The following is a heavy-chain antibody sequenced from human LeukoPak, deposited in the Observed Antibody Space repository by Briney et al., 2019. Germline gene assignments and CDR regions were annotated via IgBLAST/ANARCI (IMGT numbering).Heavy chain of an antibody. CDR2: IYYSGST. CDR1: GGSISSSSYY. J-gene: IGHJ4*02. D-gene: IGHD2-8*02. Sequence: PSETLSLTCTVSGGSISSSSYYWGWIRQPPGKGLEWIGSIYYSGSTYYNPSLKSRVTISVDTSKNQFSLKLSSVTAADTAVYYCARGREVGALVVPKGGFDYWGQGTLVTVSS. CDR3: ARGREVGALVVPKGGFDY. V-gene: IGHV4-39*01.